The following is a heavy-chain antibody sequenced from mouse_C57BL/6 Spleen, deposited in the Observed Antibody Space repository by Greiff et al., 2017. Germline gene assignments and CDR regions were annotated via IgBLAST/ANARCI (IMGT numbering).Heavy chain of an antibody. Sequence: EVKLMESGGGLVKPGGSLKLSCAASGFTFSSYAMSWVRQTPEKRLEWVATISDAGSYTYYPDNVKGRFTISRDNAKNNLYLQMSHLKSEDTAMYYCAREHYSNWYFDVWGTGTTVTVSS. D-gene: IGHD2-5*01. CDR3: AREHYSNWYFDV. J-gene: IGHJ1*03. CDR1: GFTFSSYA. V-gene: IGHV5-4*01. CDR2: ISDAGSYT.